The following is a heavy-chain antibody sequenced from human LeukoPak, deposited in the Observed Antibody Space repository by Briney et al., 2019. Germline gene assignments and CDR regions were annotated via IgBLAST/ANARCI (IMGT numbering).Heavy chain of an antibody. CDR2: IYPGDSDI. J-gene: IGHJ3*02. CDR3: ARVEVWGFWYTSGHDAFDI. Sequence: GESLKISCKGSGYTFTSYWIGWVRQMPGKGLEWMGIIYPGDSDIRYSPSFQGQVTISADKSISTAYLQWSSLRAEDTAVYYCARVEVWGFWYTSGHDAFDIWGQGTMVTVSS. V-gene: IGHV5-51*01. D-gene: IGHD6-19*01. CDR1: GYTFTSYW.